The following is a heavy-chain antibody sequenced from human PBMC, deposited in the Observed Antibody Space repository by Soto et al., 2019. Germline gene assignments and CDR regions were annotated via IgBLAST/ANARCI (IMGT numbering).Heavy chain of an antibody. J-gene: IGHJ4*02. Sequence: EVQLVASGGGLVKPGGSLRLSCTAPGSPFSSYGMKWVRQVPGKGLEWFASINNGGEYIYYADSVQGRFPISRDNAKNSLYLQMNGLRAEDTAVYFCARDESAGSSIRYWGQGTLVTVSS. D-gene: IGHD6-13*01. V-gene: IGHV3-21*01. CDR1: GSPFSSYG. CDR2: INNGGEYI. CDR3: ARDESAGSSIRY.